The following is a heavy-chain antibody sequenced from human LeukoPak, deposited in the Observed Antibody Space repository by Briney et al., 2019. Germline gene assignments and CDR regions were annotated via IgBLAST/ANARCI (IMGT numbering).Heavy chain of an antibody. J-gene: IGHJ4*02. D-gene: IGHD3-22*01. CDR2: IYSGGST. CDR3: ARRKYYYDSSGYYWAFDY. CDR1: GFTVSTNY. Sequence: GGSLRLSCAASGFTVSTNYMSWVRQAPGKGLEWVSVIYSGGSTYYADSVKGRFTISRDNSKNTLYLQMNSLRAEDTAVYYCARRKYYYDSSGYYWAFDYWGQGTLVTVSS. V-gene: IGHV3-53*01.